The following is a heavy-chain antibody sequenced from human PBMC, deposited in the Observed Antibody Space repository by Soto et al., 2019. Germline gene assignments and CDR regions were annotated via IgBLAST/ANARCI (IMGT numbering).Heavy chain of an antibody. CDR3: ARHGIAAAGPLLDY. CDR2: IYYSGST. J-gene: IGHJ4*02. V-gene: IGHV4-39*01. CDR1: GGSISSSSYY. D-gene: IGHD6-13*01. Sequence: SETLSLTCTVSGGSISSSSYYWGWIRQPPGKGLEWIGSIYYSGSTYYNPSLKSRVTISVDTSKNQFSLKLSSVTAADTAVYYCARHGIAAAGPLLDYWGQGTLVTVSS.